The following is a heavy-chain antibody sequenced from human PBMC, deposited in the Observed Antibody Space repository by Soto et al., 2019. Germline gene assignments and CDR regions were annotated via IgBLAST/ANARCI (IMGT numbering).Heavy chain of an antibody. V-gene: IGHV1-18*01. D-gene: IGHD6-19*01. Sequence: QAQLVQSGTEVEKPGASVKVSCKASGYTFTSYAISWVRQAPGQGLEWMGWISANNGNTNYAQKLQGRVPITADTSTSTAYMELRSLRSDDTAVYYCARGWGGIVVAGTRLDYWGQGTLVTVSS. CDR3: ARGWGGIVVAGTRLDY. CDR1: GYTFTSYA. CDR2: ISANNGNT. J-gene: IGHJ4*02.